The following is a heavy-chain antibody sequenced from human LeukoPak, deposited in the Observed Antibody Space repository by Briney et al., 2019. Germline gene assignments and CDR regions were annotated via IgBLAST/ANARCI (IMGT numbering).Heavy chain of an antibody. CDR1: GGSFSGYY. Sequence: SETLSLTCAVYGGSFSGYYWSWIRQPPGKGLEWIGEINHSGSTNYNPSLRSRVTISVDTSKNQFSLKLSSVTAADTAVYYCARERPWLRLALDYWGQGTLVTVSS. CDR3: ARERPWLRLALDY. D-gene: IGHD5-12*01. J-gene: IGHJ4*02. CDR2: INHSGST. V-gene: IGHV4-34*01.